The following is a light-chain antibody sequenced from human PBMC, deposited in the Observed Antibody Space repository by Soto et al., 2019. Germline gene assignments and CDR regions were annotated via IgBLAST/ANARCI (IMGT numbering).Light chain of an antibody. J-gene: IGLJ1*01. CDR3: QSYDSSLSGDV. CDR2: GNS. V-gene: IGLV1-40*01. CDR1: SSNIGAGYD. Sequence: QAVVTQPPSGSGAPGQRVTISCTGSSSNIGAGYDVHWYQQLPGTAPKLLIYGNSNRPSGVPDRFSGSKSGTSASLAITGLQAEDEADYYCQSYDSSLSGDVFGTGTKLTVL.